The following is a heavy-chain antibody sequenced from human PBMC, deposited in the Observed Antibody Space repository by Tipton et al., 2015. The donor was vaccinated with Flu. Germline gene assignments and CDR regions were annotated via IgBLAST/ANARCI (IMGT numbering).Heavy chain of an antibody. V-gene: IGHV3-48*03. CDR3: ARDGGQWLGHFDY. J-gene: IGHJ4*02. CDR2: ISASGTTI. CDR1: GFTFSSYE. Sequence: GSLRLSCAASGFTFSSYEMDWVRQAPGKGLEWVSYISASGTTIYYSDSVKGRFTISRDNAENSLYLQMNSLRVEDTAVYYCARDGGQWLGHFDYWGQGTLVTGSS. D-gene: IGHD6-19*01.